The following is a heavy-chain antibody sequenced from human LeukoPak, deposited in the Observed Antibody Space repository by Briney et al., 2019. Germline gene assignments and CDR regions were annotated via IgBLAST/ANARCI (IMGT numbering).Heavy chain of an antibody. CDR1: GLTLSSYA. CDR2: ISISGGAT. V-gene: IGHV3-23*01. D-gene: IGHD3-22*01. J-gene: IGHJ4*02. CDR3: ARDAIDSSGFDFDY. Sequence: GGSLRLSCAASGLTLSSYAMSWVRQAPGKGLEWVSAISISGGATYYADSVKGRFTISRDNAKNTLSLQMNSLRAEDTAVYYCARDAIDSSGFDFDYWGQGTLVTVSS.